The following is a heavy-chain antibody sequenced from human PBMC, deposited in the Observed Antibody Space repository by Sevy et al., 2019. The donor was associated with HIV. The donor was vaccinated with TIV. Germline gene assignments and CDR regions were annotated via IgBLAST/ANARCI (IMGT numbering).Heavy chain of an antibody. J-gene: IGHJ6*02. V-gene: IGHV4-59*01. CDR3: ACLTGIAAAGTSLLGYYGMDV. CDR1: GGSISSYY. D-gene: IGHD6-13*01. Sequence: SETLSLTCTVSGGSISSYYWSWIRQPPGKGLEWIGYIYYSGSTNYNPSLKSRVTISVDTSKNQFSRKLSFVTDADTAVYYCACLTGIAAAGTSLLGYYGMDVWGQGTTVTVSS. CDR2: IYYSGST.